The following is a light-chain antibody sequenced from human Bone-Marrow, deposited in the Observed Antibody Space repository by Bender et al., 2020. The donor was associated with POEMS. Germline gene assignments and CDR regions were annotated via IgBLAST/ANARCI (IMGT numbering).Light chain of an antibody. CDR1: SGDVGGYQS. Sequence: QSALTQPASVSGSPGQSITISCAGTSGDVGGYQSVSWYQQHPGQGPKLLIYEVSHRPSGISSRFSGSKSGNTASLTISGLQAEDEADYYCSSYTAGNKLFGTGTKLTVL. CDR2: EVS. V-gene: IGLV2-14*01. J-gene: IGLJ1*01. CDR3: SSYTAGNKL.